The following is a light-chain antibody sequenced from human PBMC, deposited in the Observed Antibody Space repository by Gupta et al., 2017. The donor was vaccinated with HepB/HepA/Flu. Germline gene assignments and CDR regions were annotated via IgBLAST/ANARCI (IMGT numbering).Light chain of an antibody. Sequence: DIVMTQSPDSLAVALGERATINCKSSQSVLYSSNNKNYLGLYQQKTGQPPKLLIYWASTRESGVPARVRCGGSGTDFTLLNSSLRAEGVALYYCPQYYRAPLTFGQGTRLEIK. V-gene: IGKV4-1*01. CDR3: PQYYRAPLT. J-gene: IGKJ5*01. CDR2: WAS. CDR1: QSVLYSSNNKNY.